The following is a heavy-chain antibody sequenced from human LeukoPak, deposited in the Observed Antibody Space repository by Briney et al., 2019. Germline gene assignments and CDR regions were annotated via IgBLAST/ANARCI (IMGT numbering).Heavy chain of an antibody. CDR3: ARDGIWDDSSGYGPEGFDY. CDR2: ISYDGSNK. Sequence: GGSLRLSCAASGFTFSSYAMHWVSQAPGKGLEWVAVISYDGSNKYYADSVKGRFTISRDNSKNTLYLQMNSLRAEDTAVYYCARDGIWDDSSGYGPEGFDYWGQGTLVTVSS. D-gene: IGHD3-22*01. J-gene: IGHJ4*02. V-gene: IGHV3-30-3*01. CDR1: GFTFSSYA.